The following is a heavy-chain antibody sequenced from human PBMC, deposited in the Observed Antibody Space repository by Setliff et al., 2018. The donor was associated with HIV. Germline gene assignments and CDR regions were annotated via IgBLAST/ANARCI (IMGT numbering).Heavy chain of an antibody. CDR2: ISYDGSNK. CDR3: ARCGSGSYWYYYYYYMDV. CDR1: GFTFSSYA. D-gene: IGHD3-10*01. Sequence: LRLSCAASGFTFSSYAMHWVRQAPGKGLEWVAVISYDGSNKYYADSVKGRFTISRDNSENTLYLQMNSLRAEDTAVYYCARCGSGSYWYYYYYYMDVWGKGTTVTVSS. V-gene: IGHV3-30*01. J-gene: IGHJ6*03.